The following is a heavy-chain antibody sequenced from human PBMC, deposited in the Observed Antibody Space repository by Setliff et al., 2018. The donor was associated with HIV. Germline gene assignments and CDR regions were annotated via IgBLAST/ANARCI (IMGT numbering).Heavy chain of an antibody. CDR3: ARIIGIAVADAFDI. Sequence: ASVKVSCKTSGYDFRRYGIAWVRQVPGHGLEWMGWISPQNGKTKYAQRFQGRVTITRDTSASKAYMELSSLRSEDTAVYYCARIIGIAVADAFDIWGQGTMVTVSS. V-gene: IGHV1-18*01. J-gene: IGHJ3*02. D-gene: IGHD6-19*01. CDR1: GYDFRRYG. CDR2: ISPQNGKT.